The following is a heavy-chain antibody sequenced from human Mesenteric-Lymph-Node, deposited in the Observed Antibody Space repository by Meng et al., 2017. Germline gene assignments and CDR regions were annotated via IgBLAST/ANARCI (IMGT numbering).Heavy chain of an antibody. Sequence: SETLSLTCTVSGGSISSYYWSWIRQPPGKGLEWLGYVYYSGSTKYNTSFKSRVTISVDTSTNQFSLKLRSVTAADTAVYYCAGDSSGYYWFDPWGQGTLVTVSS. CDR1: GGSISSYY. J-gene: IGHJ5*02. CDR2: VYYSGST. V-gene: IGHV4-59*01. CDR3: AGDSSGYYWFDP. D-gene: IGHD6-19*01.